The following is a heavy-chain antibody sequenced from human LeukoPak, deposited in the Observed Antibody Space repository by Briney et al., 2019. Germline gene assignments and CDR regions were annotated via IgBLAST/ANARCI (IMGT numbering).Heavy chain of an antibody. CDR1: GFTFSSYS. J-gene: IGHJ4*02. Sequence: GGALRLSCAASGFTFSSYSMNWVRQAAGEGLGWVSSISSSSSYIYYADSVKGRFTISRDNAKNSLYLQMNSLRAEDTAVYYCARVPKYSSSWYVGYWGQGTLVTVSS. CDR2: ISSSSSYI. V-gene: IGHV3-21*01. D-gene: IGHD6-13*01. CDR3: ARVPKYSSSWYVGY.